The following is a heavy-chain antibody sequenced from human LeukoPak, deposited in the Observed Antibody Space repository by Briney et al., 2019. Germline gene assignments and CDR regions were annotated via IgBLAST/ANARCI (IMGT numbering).Heavy chain of an antibody. CDR1: GFTFSTYA. J-gene: IGHJ4*02. D-gene: IGHD3-16*01. CDR3: AKDGGY. CDR2: ISGSGGTT. Sequence: GRSLRLSCAASGFTFSTYAMIWVRQAPGKGLEWVSAISGSGGTTYYADSVKGRFTISRDNSKNTLYLQMNSLRAEDVAIYYCAKDGGYWGQGTLVTVSS. V-gene: IGHV3-23*01.